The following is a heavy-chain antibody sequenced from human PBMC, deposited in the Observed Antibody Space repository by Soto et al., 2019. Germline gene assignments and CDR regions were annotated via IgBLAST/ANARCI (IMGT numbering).Heavy chain of an antibody. CDR3: ARSLTEGYCTITGCYTRPLYGMDV. CDR2: INPNSGGT. V-gene: IGHV1-2*02. J-gene: IGHJ6*02. Sequence: ASVKVSCKASGYTFSGYYIHWLRQAPGQGLERMGWINPNSGGTNYAQKFQGRVTVTRDTPTSTAYMELSRLTSDDTAVYYCARSLTEGYCTITGCYTRPLYGMDVWGQGTTVTVSS. D-gene: IGHD2-2*02. CDR1: GYTFSGYY.